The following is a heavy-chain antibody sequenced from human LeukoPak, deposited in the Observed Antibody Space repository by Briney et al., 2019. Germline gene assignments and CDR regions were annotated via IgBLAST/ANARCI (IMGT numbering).Heavy chain of an antibody. V-gene: IGHV4-59*08. Sequence: PSETLSLTCAVSGGSISSHYWNWIRQPPGKGLEWIGYISYSGSTNYNPSLESRVTISVDTSKNQFSLKLSSVTAADTAVYYCARTFYYDSSGYYSLFYWGQGTLVTVSS. J-gene: IGHJ4*02. D-gene: IGHD3-22*01. CDR1: GGSISSHY. CDR3: ARTFYYDSSGYYSLFY. CDR2: ISYSGST.